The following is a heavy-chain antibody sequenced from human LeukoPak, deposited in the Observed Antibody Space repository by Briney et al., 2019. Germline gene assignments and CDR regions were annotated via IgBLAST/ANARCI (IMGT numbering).Heavy chain of an antibody. CDR2: ISYDGSNK. CDR3: ARGHIEGWLGGIVVVPDVVFDY. CDR1: GFTFSSYA. Sequence: GGSLRLSCAASGFTFSSYAMHWVRQAPGKGLEWVAVISYDGSNKYYADSVKGRFTISRDNSKNTLYLQMNSLRAGDTAVYYCARGHIEGWLGGIVVVPDVVFDYWGQGTLVTVSS. V-gene: IGHV3-30*04. J-gene: IGHJ4*02. D-gene: IGHD2-2*01.